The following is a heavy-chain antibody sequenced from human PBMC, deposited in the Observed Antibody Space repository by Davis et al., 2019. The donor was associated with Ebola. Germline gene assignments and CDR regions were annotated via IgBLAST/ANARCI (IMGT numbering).Heavy chain of an antibody. J-gene: IGHJ3*02. D-gene: IGHD2/OR15-2a*01. V-gene: IGHV3-23*01. CDR1: AFIPRNYW. CDR3: VKDSSNIWFDI. CDR2: FGTGGDT. Sequence: SLTPSCPPSAFIPRNYWTSWVRPAPGKGLEWVSTFGTGGDTYYADSVKGRFAISRDNSRGTLYLQMNSLRVEDSAIYYCVKDSSNIWFDIWGQGTLVTVSS.